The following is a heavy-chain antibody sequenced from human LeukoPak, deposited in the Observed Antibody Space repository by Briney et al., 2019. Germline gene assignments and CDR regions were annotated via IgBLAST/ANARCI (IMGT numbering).Heavy chain of an antibody. J-gene: IGHJ4*02. D-gene: IGHD3-10*01. Sequence: GGSLGLSCAASGFTFDDYGMSWVRQAPGKGLEWVSGINWNGGSTGYADSVKGRFTISRDNAKNSLYLQMNSLRAEDTALYYCARGDGSGSYSIFDYWGQGTLVTVSS. CDR2: INWNGGST. CDR1: GFTFDDYG. V-gene: IGHV3-20*04. CDR3: ARGDGSGSYSIFDY.